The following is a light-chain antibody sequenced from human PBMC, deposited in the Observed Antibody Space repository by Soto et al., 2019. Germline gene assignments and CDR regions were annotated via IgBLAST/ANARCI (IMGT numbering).Light chain of an antibody. Sequence: EIVLTQPPATLSLSPGERATLYCRASQSVSSYLAWYQQKPGQAPRLLIYDASNRATGIPARFSGSGSGPDFTLTISSLEHEDFAVYYCQQRSNWPPTFGGGTKVDIK. CDR1: QSVSSY. J-gene: IGKJ4*01. CDR3: QQRSNWPPT. CDR2: DAS. V-gene: IGKV3-11*01.